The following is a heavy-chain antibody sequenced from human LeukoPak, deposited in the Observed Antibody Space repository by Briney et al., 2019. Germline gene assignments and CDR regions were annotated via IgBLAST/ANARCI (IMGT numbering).Heavy chain of an antibody. Sequence: ASVKVSCKASGCTFTSYDINWVRQATGQGLEWMGWMNPNSGNTGYAQKFQGRVTMTRNTSISTAYMELSSLRPEDTAVYYCAREGRWFGELFPWGQGTLVTVSS. D-gene: IGHD3-10*01. J-gene: IGHJ4*02. CDR2: MNPNSGNT. V-gene: IGHV1-8*01. CDR1: GCTFTSYD. CDR3: AREGRWFGELFP.